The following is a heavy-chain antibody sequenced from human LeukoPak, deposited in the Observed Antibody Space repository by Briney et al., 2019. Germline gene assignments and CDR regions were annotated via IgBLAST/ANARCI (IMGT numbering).Heavy chain of an antibody. CDR3: AKDLFCYGSGSYDPDGY. J-gene: IGHJ4*02. CDR1: GFTFNNYG. CDR2: IWYDGSNK. V-gene: IGHV3-30*02. D-gene: IGHD3-10*01. Sequence: GGALRLSCAASGFTFNNYGMHWVRQAPGKGLEWVAVIWYDGSNKYYADSVKGRFTISRDNSKNTLYLQMNSLRAEDTAVYYCAKDLFCYGSGSYDPDGYWGQGTLVTVSS.